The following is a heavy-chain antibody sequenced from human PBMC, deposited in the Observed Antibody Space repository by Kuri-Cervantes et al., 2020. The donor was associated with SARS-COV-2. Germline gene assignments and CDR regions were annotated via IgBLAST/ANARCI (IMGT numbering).Heavy chain of an antibody. CDR1: GYTFTSYY. Sequence: ASVKVSCKASGYTFTSYYMHWVRQAPGQGLEWMGIINPSGGSTSYAQKSQGRVTMTRDTSTSTVYMELSSLRSEDTAVYYCARSWGNWRYMDVWGKGTTVTVSS. J-gene: IGHJ6*03. V-gene: IGHV1-46*01. D-gene: IGHD1-1*01. CDR3: ARSWGNWRYMDV. CDR2: INPSGGST.